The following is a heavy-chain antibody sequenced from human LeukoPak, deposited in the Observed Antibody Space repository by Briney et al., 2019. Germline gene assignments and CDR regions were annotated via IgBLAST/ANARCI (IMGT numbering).Heavy chain of an antibody. CDR1: GGSISSSSYY. Sequence: SETLSLTCTVSGGSISSSSYYWGWIRQPPGKGLKWIGGIYYSGSTYYNPSLKSRVTISVDTSKNQFSLKLSSVTAADTAVYYCATAGRATYYYDSSGSFDYWGQGTLVTVSS. J-gene: IGHJ4*02. CDR3: ATAGRATYYYDSSGSFDY. V-gene: IGHV4-39*01. CDR2: IYYSGST. D-gene: IGHD3-22*01.